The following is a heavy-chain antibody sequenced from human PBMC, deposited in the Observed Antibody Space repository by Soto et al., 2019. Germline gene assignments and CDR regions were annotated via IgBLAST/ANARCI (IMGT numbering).Heavy chain of an antibody. Sequence: QAQLVQSGAEVKKPGASVKVSCKASGYRLTGYYLHWVRQAPGQGLQWMGWINPSSGGTKAAQEFQGRITMTRDTALSAAYMELSRLTSDDTAVYYCAKGGSSWTEWFDPWGQGTLVTVSS. CDR1: GYRLTGYY. CDR3: AKGGSSWTEWFDP. D-gene: IGHD6-13*01. V-gene: IGHV1-2*02. CDR2: INPSSGGT. J-gene: IGHJ5*02.